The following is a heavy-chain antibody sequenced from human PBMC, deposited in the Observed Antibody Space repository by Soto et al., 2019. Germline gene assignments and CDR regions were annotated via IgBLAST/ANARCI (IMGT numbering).Heavy chain of an antibody. CDR2: MSTYNGDT. D-gene: IGHD5-12*01. Sequence: QVQLVQSGAEVKKPGASVKVSCKASGYTFTRSGIRWVRQAPGQGHEWMGWMSTYNGDTNYAQTFQGSVTMTTHTSTSTVYMDLRRLRSYDTAVYYCAREGVAPYYYYGMHVWGQGTPVTVSS. CDR3: AREGVAPYYYYGMHV. J-gene: IGHJ6*02. CDR1: GYTFTRSG. V-gene: IGHV1-18*01.